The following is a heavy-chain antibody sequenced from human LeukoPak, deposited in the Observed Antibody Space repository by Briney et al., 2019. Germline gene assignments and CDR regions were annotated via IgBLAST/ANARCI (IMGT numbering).Heavy chain of an antibody. CDR2: INHSGST. J-gene: IGHJ3*02. CDR1: GGSFSGYY. CDR3: AISGNYFSRDAFDI. V-gene: IGHV4-34*01. Sequence: SETLSLTCAVYGGSFSGYYWSWIRQPPGKGLEWIGEINHSGSTNYNPSLKSRVTISGDTSKHHFSLELRSVTAADTAVYYCAISGNYFSRDAFDICGQGTMVTVSS. D-gene: IGHD1-26*01.